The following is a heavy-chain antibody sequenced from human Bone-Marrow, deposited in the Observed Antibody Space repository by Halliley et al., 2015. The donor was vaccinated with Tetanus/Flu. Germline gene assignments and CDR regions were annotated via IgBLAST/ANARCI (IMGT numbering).Heavy chain of an antibody. V-gene: IGHV3-15*01. D-gene: IGHD2-15*01. CDR2: GETT. J-gene: IGHJ4*02. CDR3: LPDNCNGVTCYFNS. Sequence: GETTDYAAPVKARFTISRDDSKNTVYLQMSGLKPEDTALYYCLPDNCNGVTCYFNSWGQGTLVTVSS.